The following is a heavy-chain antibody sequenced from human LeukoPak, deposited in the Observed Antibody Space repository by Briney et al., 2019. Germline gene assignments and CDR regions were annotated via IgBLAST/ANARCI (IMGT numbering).Heavy chain of an antibody. CDR1: GYSFTSYW. V-gene: IGHV1-2*02. Sequence: GESLKISCKGSGYSFTSYWIGWVRQAPGQGLEWMGWINPNSGGTNYAQKFQGRVTMTRDTSISTAYMELSRLRSDDTAVYYCARGERWLQFGAFDIWGQGTMVTVSS. CDR3: ARGERWLQFGAFDI. J-gene: IGHJ3*02. CDR2: INPNSGGT. D-gene: IGHD5-24*01.